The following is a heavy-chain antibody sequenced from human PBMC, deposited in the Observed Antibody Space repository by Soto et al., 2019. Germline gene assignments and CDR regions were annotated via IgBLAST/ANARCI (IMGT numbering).Heavy chain of an antibody. V-gene: IGHV3-33*01. Sequence: QVQLVESGGGVVQPGRSLRLSCVASGFTFSNYGMHWVRQAPGKGLEWVAIIWYDGSNKFYGDSVKGRFTISRDNSKNTLYLQMNSLSAEDTGVYYCARSGAPYSNYFHYWGQGTLVTLSP. D-gene: IGHD1-26*01. CDR3: ARSGAPYSNYFHY. CDR1: GFTFSNYG. J-gene: IGHJ4*02. CDR2: IWYDGSNK.